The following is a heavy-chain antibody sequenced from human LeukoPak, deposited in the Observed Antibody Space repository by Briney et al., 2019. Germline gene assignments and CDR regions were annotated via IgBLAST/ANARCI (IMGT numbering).Heavy chain of an antibody. CDR2: IYYSGTT. CDR3: ARGTYGSAWYVDC. J-gene: IGHJ4*02. Sequence: RASETLSLTCTASGGSVSSYYWSWIRQPPGKGLEWIGYIYYSGTTNYNPSLKSRVTISLDTSKNQFSLKLTSVTAADTAIYYCARGTYGSAWYVDCWGQGTLITVSS. D-gene: IGHD6-19*01. CDR1: GGSVSSYY. V-gene: IGHV4-59*02.